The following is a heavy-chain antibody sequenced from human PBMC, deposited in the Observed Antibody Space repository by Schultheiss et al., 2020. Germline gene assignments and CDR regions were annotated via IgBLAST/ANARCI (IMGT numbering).Heavy chain of an antibody. V-gene: IGHV3-23*01. CDR2: ISGSAVGT. CDR1: GFTFSSYA. Sequence: GGSLRLSCAASGFTFSSYAMSWVRQAPGKGLEWVSVISGSAVGTYYADSVKGRFIISRDNSKNTLYLQMNSLRAEDTAVYYCAKPPTGSYRDYYYYDMDVWGQGTTVNGYS. CDR3: AKPPTGSYRDYYYYDMDV. J-gene: IGHJ6*02. D-gene: IGHD3-16*02.